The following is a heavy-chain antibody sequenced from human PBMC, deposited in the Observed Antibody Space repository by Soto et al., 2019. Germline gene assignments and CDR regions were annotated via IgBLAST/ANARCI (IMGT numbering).Heavy chain of an antibody. V-gene: IGHV1-8*01. D-gene: IGHD3-10*01. CDR1: GDTFTTYD. Sequence: QVQLVQSGAEVRKPGASVKDSCKASGDTFTTYDINWVRQATGHGLEWMGWINPNSGNIGYAQRFQGRVTMTRDTAIRTAYMEVSSLRSDDTAVYYCARGRASGSYYLLDYWGQGTLVTVSS. CDR2: INPNSGNI. J-gene: IGHJ4*02. CDR3: ARGRASGSYYLLDY.